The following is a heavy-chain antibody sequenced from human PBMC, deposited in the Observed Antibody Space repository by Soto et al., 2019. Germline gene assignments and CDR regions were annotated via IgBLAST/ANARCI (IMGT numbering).Heavy chain of an antibody. Sequence: SETLSLTCTVSGGSISSSSYYWGWIRQPPGKGLEWIGSIYYSGSTYYNPSLKSRVTISVDTSKDQFSLKLSSVTAADTAVYYCVLPNYYYGSGSYLWAPDYGMDVWGQGTMVTVSS. CDR3: VLPNYYYGSGSYLWAPDYGMDV. J-gene: IGHJ6*02. D-gene: IGHD3-10*01. V-gene: IGHV4-39*01. CDR1: GGSISSSSYY. CDR2: IYYSGST.